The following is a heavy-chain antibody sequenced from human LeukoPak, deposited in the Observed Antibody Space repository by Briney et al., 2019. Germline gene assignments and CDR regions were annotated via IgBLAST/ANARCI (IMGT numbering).Heavy chain of an antibody. D-gene: IGHD3-22*01. Sequence: KSSETLSLTCAVYGGSFSGYYWSWIRQPPGKGLEWIGEINHSGSANYNPSLKSRVTISVDTSKNQCSLKLSSVTAADTAVYYCARGYDLFDYWGQGTLVTVSS. CDR3: ARGYDLFDY. J-gene: IGHJ4*02. CDR2: INHSGSA. V-gene: IGHV4-34*01. CDR1: GGSFSGYY.